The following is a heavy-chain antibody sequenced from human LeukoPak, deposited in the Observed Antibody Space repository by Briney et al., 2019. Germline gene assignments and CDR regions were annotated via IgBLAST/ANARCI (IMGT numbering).Heavy chain of an antibody. V-gene: IGHV1-69*13. CDR1: GGTFSSYA. J-gene: IGHJ4*02. Sequence: ASVKVSCKASGGTFSSYAISWVRQAPGQGLEWMGGIIPIIGTANYAQKFQGRVTITADESTSTAYMELSSLRSEDTAVYYCARVSLCSSTSCPFDYWGQGTLVTVSS. D-gene: IGHD2-2*01. CDR2: IIPIIGTA. CDR3: ARVSLCSSTSCPFDY.